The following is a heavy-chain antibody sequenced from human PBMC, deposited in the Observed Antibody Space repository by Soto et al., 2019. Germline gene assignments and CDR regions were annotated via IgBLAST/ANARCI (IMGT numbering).Heavy chain of an antibody. CDR3: ARADLYGAFDD. Sequence: TLSLTCAVSGGSFSGYYWSWIRQPPGKGLEWIGEINHSGSTNYNPSLKSRFTISVDTSKNQFSLKLSSVTAADTAVYYCARADLYGAFDDWGQGTQVTVSS. CDR2: INHSGST. CDR1: GGSFSGYY. J-gene: IGHJ4*02. V-gene: IGHV4-34*01. D-gene: IGHD4-17*01.